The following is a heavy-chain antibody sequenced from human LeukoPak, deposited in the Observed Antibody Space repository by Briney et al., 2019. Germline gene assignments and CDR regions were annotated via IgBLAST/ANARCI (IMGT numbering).Heavy chain of an antibody. CDR2: ISGSGGST. D-gene: IGHD6-19*01. Sequence: GGSLRLSCAASGFTFSSYWMSWVRQAPGKGLEWVSAISGSGGSTYYADSVKGRFTISRDNSKNTLYLQMNSLRAEDTAVYYCAKMVAVAGTYFDYWGQGTLVTVSS. CDR1: GFTFSSYW. CDR3: AKMVAVAGTYFDY. J-gene: IGHJ4*02. V-gene: IGHV3-23*01.